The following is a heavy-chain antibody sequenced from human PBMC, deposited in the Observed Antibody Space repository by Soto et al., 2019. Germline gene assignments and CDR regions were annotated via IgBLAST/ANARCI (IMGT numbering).Heavy chain of an antibody. J-gene: IGHJ6*02. CDR3: ARARKGGSCYYYYYYGMDV. D-gene: IGHD2-15*01. V-gene: IGHV1-18*01. CDR2: ISAYNGNT. Sequence: ASVKVSCKASGYTFTSYGISWVRQAPGQGLEWMGWISAYNGNTNYAQKLQGRVTMTTDTSTSTAYMELRSLRSDDTAVYYCARARKGGSCYYYYYYGMDVWGQGTTVTVSS. CDR1: GYTFTSYG.